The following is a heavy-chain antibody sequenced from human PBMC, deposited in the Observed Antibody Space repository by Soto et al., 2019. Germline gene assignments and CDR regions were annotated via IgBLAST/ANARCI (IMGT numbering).Heavy chain of an antibody. J-gene: IGHJ4*02. Sequence: QVQLQESGPGLVTPSGTLSVTRAVSSGSISSSYWWSWVRQPPGERLEWIGEIHHSGDTNYNPSLESRVTISVDKSKNQFSLRLSSVTAADTAVYYCARIDYGSGSDYNFDYWGQGTLVTVSS. CDR3: ARIDYGSGSDYNFDY. D-gene: IGHD3-10*01. CDR2: IHHSGDT. V-gene: IGHV4-4*02. CDR1: SGSISSSYW.